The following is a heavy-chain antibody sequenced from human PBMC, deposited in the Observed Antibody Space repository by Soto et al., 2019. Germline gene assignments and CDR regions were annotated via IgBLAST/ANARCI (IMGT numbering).Heavy chain of an antibody. CDR3: ARGASAGVDY. CDR1: GYSFTSLD. Sequence: QVQLVQSGAEVREPGASVKVSCKASGYSFTSLDINWVRQTAGQGLEWMGWMQPSTGRTGYAQKFQGRVTMTRDTSINTAYMELTTLTSDDTAFYYCARGASAGVDYWGQGTLATVSS. CDR2: MQPSTGRT. V-gene: IGHV1-8*01. J-gene: IGHJ4*02. D-gene: IGHD1-26*01.